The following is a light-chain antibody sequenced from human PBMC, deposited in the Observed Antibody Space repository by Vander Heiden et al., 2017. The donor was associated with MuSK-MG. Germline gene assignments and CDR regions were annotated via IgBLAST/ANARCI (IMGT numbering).Light chain of an antibody. Sequence: DIQMTQSPSSLSASVGDRVTITCQASQDISNYLNWYQQEPGKAPRLLIYDASNLETGVPSRFSGSGSGTDFTFTISSLQPEDIATYYCQQYDNLPTFGQGTRLEIK. J-gene: IGKJ5*01. CDR1: QDISNY. CDR2: DAS. CDR3: QQYDNLPT. V-gene: IGKV1-33*01.